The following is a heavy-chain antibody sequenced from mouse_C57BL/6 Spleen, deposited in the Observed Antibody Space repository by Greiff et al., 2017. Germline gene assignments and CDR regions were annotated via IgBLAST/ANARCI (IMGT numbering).Heavy chain of an antibody. D-gene: IGHD1-1*01. CDR2: IDPSDSET. Sequence: QVQLQQPGAELVRPGSSVKLSCKASGYTFTSYWMHWVKQRPIQGLAWIGNIDPSDSETHYNQKFKDKATLTVDKSSSTAYMQLSSLTSEDSAVYYCARDYYGSSYTWYFDVWGTGTTVTVSS. CDR3: ARDYYGSSYTWYFDV. V-gene: IGHV1-52*01. CDR1: GYTFTSYW. J-gene: IGHJ1*03.